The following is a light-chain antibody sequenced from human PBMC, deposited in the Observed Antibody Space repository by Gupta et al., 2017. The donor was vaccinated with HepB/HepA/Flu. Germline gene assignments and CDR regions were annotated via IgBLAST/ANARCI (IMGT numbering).Light chain of an antibody. Sequence: QSALTQPASVSGSPGSSTTIHCTGTSSDVGGYNYVSWYQQHPGKAPKLMIYEASNRPSGVSNRFCGYKSGNTAFLTISGLQAEDEADYYRSSYTSSSTLVVFGGGTKLTVL. CDR1: SSDVGGYNY. V-gene: IGLV2-14*01. J-gene: IGLJ2*01. CDR2: EAS. CDR3: SSYTSSSTLVV.